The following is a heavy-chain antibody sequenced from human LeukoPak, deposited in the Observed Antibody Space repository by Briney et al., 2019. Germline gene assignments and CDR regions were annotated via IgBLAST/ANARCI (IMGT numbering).Heavy chain of an antibody. Sequence: GGSLRLSCAASGFSLSGYWMHWVRQAPGKGLVWVSRSKHDGTSATYADSVKGRFTVSRDNAKNMLYLQMNSLRVEDTAVYYCAKSDYFDYWGQGTLVTVSS. CDR2: SKHDGTSA. J-gene: IGHJ4*02. CDR1: GFSLSGYW. CDR3: AKSDYFDY. V-gene: IGHV3-74*03.